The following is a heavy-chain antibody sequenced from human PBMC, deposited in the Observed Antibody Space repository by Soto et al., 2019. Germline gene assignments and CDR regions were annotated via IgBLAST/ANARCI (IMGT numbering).Heavy chain of an antibody. J-gene: IGHJ6*02. Sequence: PSETLSLTCTVSGGSISSYYWSCIRPPPGKGLEWIGYIYYSGSTNYNPSLKSRVTISVDTSKNQFSLKLSSVTAADTSVYYCARSSRVRYYYGMDVWGQGTTVTVSS. CDR2: IYYSGST. V-gene: IGHV4-59*01. CDR1: GGSISSYY. CDR3: ARSSRVRYYYGMDV.